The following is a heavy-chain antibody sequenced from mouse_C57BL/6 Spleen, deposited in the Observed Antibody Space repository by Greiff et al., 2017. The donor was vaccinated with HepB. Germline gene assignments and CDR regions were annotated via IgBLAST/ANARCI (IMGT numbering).Heavy chain of an antibody. CDR2: IDPETGGT. Sequence: QVQLQQSGAELVRPGASVTLSCKASGYTFTDYEMHWVKQTPVHGLEWIGAIDPETGGTAYNQKFKGKAILTADKSSSTAYMELRSLTSEDSAVYYCTTYRFYYYAMDYWGQGTSVTVSS. CDR3: TTYRFYYYAMDY. V-gene: IGHV1-15*01. J-gene: IGHJ4*01. CDR1: GYTFTDYE. D-gene: IGHD2-10*01.